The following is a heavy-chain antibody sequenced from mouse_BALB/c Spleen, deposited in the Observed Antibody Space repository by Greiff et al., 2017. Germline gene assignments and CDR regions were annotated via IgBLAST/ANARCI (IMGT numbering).Heavy chain of an antibody. V-gene: IGHV5-17*02. CDR3: ARHGGGYDYFDY. D-gene: IGHD1-2*01. J-gene: IGHJ2*01. CDR1: GFTFSSFG. Sequence: EVHLVESGGGLVQPGGSRKLSCAASGFTFSSFGMHWVRQAPEQGLEWVAYISSGSSTIYYADTVKGRFTITRDNPKNTLFLQMTSLRSEDTAMYYCARHGGGYDYFDYWGQGTTLTVSS. CDR2: ISSGSSTI.